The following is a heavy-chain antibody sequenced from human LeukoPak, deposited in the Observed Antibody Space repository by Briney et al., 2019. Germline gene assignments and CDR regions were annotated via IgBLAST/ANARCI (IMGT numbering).Heavy chain of an antibody. Sequence: PSETLSLTCTVSGGSISGYYWSWIRQAAGKGLEWIGRIYTSGSTHYNPSIKSRVTMSVDTSKNQFSLKLSSVTAADTAVYYCARIITGITTAFDTWGQGTMVTVSS. D-gene: IGHD1-7*01. CDR3: ARIITGITTAFDT. CDR1: GGSISGYY. CDR2: IYTSGST. V-gene: IGHV4-4*07. J-gene: IGHJ3*02.